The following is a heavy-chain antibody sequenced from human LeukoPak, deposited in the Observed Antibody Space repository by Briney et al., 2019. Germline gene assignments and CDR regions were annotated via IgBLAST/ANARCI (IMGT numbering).Heavy chain of an antibody. D-gene: IGHD3-22*01. CDR2: INWNSDII. J-gene: IGHJ3*02. V-gene: IGHV3-9*01. CDR3: ARASYYYDTTGLGAVDI. Sequence: PGGSLRLSCAASGFTFNDHAMYWVRHAPGKGLEWVSGINWNSDIIVYADPVKGRFTISRDDAKNSLFLQMNSLRTEDTALYYCARASYYYDTTGLGAVDIWGQGTMVTVSS. CDR1: GFTFNDHA.